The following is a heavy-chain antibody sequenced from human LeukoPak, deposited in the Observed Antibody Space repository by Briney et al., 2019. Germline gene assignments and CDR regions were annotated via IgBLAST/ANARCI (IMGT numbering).Heavy chain of an antibody. D-gene: IGHD6-13*01. CDR1: GYTFTSYG. Sequence: GASVKVSCKASGYTFTSYGTSWVRQAPGQGLEWMGWISAYNGNTNYAQKLQGRVTMTTDTSTSTAYMELRSLRSDDTAVYYCARVKIAAAGTHYYYGMDVWGQGTTVTVSS. CDR2: ISAYNGNT. V-gene: IGHV1-18*01. J-gene: IGHJ6*02. CDR3: ARVKIAAAGTHYYYGMDV.